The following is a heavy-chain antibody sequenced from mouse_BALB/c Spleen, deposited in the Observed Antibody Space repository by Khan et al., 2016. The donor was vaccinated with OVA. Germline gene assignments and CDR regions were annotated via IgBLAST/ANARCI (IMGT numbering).Heavy chain of an antibody. CDR3: ARQGGIYDGPFDY. CDR2: ISSGGSYT. Sequence: EVELVESGGGLVKPGGSLKLSCAASGFTFSRYAMSWVRQTPEKRLEWVATISSGGSYTYYPDSVTGRFNISRDNAKNTLYLQMSSLRSEETAMYYCARQGGIYDGPFDYWGQGTTLTVSS. J-gene: IGHJ2*01. V-gene: IGHV5-9-3*01. D-gene: IGHD2-3*01. CDR1: GFTFSRYA.